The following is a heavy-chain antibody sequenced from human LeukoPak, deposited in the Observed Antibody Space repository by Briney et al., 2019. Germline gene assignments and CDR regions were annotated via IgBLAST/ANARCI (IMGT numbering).Heavy chain of an antibody. Sequence: GESLKISCKGSGYSFTSYWIGWVRQMPGKGLEWMGIIYPGDSDTRHSPSFQGQVTISADKSISTAYLQWSSLKASDTAMYYCARLSYYGSGSYYNLAHARVADYWGQGTLVTVSS. J-gene: IGHJ4*02. V-gene: IGHV5-51*01. CDR1: GYSFTSYW. CDR3: ARLSYYGSGSYYNLAHARVADY. CDR2: IYPGDSDT. D-gene: IGHD3-10*01.